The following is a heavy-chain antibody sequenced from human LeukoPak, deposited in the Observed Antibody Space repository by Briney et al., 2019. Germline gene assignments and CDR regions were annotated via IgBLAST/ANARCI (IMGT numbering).Heavy chain of an antibody. J-gene: IGHJ4*02. D-gene: IGHD1-26*01. CDR2: ITPGNSDT. V-gene: IGHV5-51*01. CDR1: GYSFTTYW. CDR3: ATRIDGTYY. Sequence: GESLKISCKGSGYSFTTYWIGWMRQMPGRDLEWMAIITPGNSDTQYSPSLQGQVTISADKSISTAYLQWSSLKASDSAMYYCATRIDGTYYWGQGTLVTVSS.